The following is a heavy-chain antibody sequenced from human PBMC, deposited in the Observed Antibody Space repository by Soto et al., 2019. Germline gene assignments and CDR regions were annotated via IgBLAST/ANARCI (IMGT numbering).Heavy chain of an antibody. D-gene: IGHD3-10*01. Sequence: SETLSLTCAVYGGSFSGYYWIWIRQPPGKGLEWIGEINHSGSTNYNPSLKSRVTISVDTSKNQFSLKLSSVTAADTAVYYCARGGSWSLYYYGSGSYKVGMDVWGQGTTVTVSS. CDR1: GGSFSGYY. CDR3: ARGGSWSLYYYGSGSYKVGMDV. CDR2: INHSGST. V-gene: IGHV4-34*01. J-gene: IGHJ6*02.